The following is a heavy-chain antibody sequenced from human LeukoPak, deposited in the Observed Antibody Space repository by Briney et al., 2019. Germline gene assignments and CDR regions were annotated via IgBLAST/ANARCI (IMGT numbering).Heavy chain of an antibody. V-gene: IGHV3-74*01. J-gene: IGHJ4*02. Sequence: GGCLRLSCAASGSAFSPSWIHWVRQAPGKGLGWITDINTDATETTYGNSVSGRDNISRDTDNKTGSLRMNILRAEDSAVYYCAGDGASAMAVWGQGTLVTVSS. CDR3: AGDGASAMAV. D-gene: IGHD5-18*01. CDR1: GSAFSPSW. CDR2: INTDATET.